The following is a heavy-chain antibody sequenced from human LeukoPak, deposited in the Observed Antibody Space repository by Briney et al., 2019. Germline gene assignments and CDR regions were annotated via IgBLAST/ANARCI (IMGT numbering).Heavy chain of an antibody. J-gene: IGHJ4*02. CDR3: AKDKDTPATAQPQRGYFES. D-gene: IGHD2-15*01. Sequence: GGSLRLSCAASGFTFSSYSMNWVRQAPGKGLEWVSSISSSSSYIYYADSVKGRFTISRDNAKNSLYLQMNSLRAEDTAVYSCAKDKDTPATAQPQRGYFESWGQGTLVTVSS. V-gene: IGHV3-21*01. CDR2: ISSSSSYI. CDR1: GFTFSSYS.